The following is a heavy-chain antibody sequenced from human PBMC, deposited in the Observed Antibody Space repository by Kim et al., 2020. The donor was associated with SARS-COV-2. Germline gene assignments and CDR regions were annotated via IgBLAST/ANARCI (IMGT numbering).Heavy chain of an antibody. CDR2: IWYDGSNK. CDR3: ARDSIAAADPNWFDP. V-gene: IGHV3-33*01. CDR1: GFTFSSYG. D-gene: IGHD6-13*01. J-gene: IGHJ5*02. Sequence: LSLSCAASGFTFSSYGMHWVRQAPGKGLEWVAVIWYDGSNKYYADSVKGRFTISRDNSKNTLYLQMNSLRAEDTSVYYCARDSIAAADPNWFDPWGQGTLVTVSS.